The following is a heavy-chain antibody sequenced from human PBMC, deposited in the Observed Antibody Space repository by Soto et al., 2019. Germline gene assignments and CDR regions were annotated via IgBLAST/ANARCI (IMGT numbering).Heavy chain of an antibody. CDR1: GFPFGDFA. D-gene: IGHD6-19*01. CDR2: ISVSGGSS. Sequence: VQLLESGGDLVQPGGSLRLACAGSGFPFGDFAMSWVRQGPGKGLEWISDISVSGGSSDYADSVKGRFTISRDNSKNTLFLQMNSLRGEDTAIYYCAKSPRPYTSGLPDYYDLGGPGTLVTVSS. V-gene: IGHV3-23*01. J-gene: IGHJ4*02. CDR3: AKSPRPYTSGLPDYYDL.